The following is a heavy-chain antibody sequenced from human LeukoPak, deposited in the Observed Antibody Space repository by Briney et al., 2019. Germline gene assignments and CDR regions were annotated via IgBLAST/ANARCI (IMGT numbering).Heavy chain of an antibody. Sequence: PGGSLRLSCAASGFTFSSYAMHWVRQAPGKGLEWVAVISYDGSNKYYADSVKGRFTISRDNSKNTLYLQMNSLRAEDTAVYYCARDPDSSSWYKSHPLAYNWFDPWGQGTLVTVSS. V-gene: IGHV3-30-3*01. CDR3: ARDPDSSSWYKSHPLAYNWFDP. CDR2: ISYDGSNK. D-gene: IGHD6-13*01. J-gene: IGHJ5*02. CDR1: GFTFSSYA.